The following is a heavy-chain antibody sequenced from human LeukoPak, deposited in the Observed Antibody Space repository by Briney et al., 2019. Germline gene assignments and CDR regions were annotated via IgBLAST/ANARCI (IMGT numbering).Heavy chain of an antibody. J-gene: IGHJ4*02. Sequence: SETLSLTCAVYGGSFSGYYWSWIRQPPGKGLEWIGEINHSGSTNYNPSLKSRVTISVDTSQNQFSLKLSSVTAADTAVYYCARHGVRGIAVAKFDCWGQGTLVTVSS. CDR1: GGSFSGYY. CDR2: INHSGST. D-gene: IGHD6-19*01. V-gene: IGHV4-34*01. CDR3: ARHGVRGIAVAKFDC.